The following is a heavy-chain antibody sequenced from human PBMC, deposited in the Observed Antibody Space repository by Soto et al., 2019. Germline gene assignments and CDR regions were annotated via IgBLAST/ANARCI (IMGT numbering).Heavy chain of an antibody. Sequence: WGSLRLSCAASGFSFSRAWMSWVRQAPGKGLEWVANIDQDGSWKDYVASVKGRFTISRDNAENSLFLQMNSLTAEDTAVYYCANAAYWGQGTLVTVSS. CDR2: IDQDGSWK. CDR1: GFSFSRAW. J-gene: IGHJ4*02. CDR3: ANAAY. V-gene: IGHV3-7*01.